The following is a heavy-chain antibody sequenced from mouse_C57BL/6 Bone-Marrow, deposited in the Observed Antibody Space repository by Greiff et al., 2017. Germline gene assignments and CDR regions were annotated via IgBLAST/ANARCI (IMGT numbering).Heavy chain of an antibody. CDR3: ARQQRPYYAMDY. Sequence: EVKVEESGGSLVQPGGSLKLSCAASGFTFSDYYMYWVRQTPEKRLEWVAYISNGGGSTYYPDTVKGRFTLSSDKAKNTLYLQMSRLKSEDTAMYYCARQQRPYYAMDYWGQGTSVTVSS. J-gene: IGHJ4*01. CDR1: GFTFSDYY. CDR2: ISNGGGST. V-gene: IGHV5-12*01.